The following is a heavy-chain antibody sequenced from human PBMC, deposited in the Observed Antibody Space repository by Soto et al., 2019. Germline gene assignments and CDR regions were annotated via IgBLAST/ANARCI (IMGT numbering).Heavy chain of an antibody. CDR3: ARGFSGSYATDAFDI. V-gene: IGHV2-70*04. CDR2: IDWDDDK. D-gene: IGHD1-26*01. J-gene: IGHJ3*02. CDR1: GFSLSTSGVR. Sequence: SGPTLVNPTQTLTLTCTFSGFSLSTSGVRVSWIRQPPGKALEWLARIDWDDDKFYSTSLKTRLTISKDTSKNQVVLTMTNMDPVDTATYYCARGFSGSYATDAFDIWGQGTMVTVSS.